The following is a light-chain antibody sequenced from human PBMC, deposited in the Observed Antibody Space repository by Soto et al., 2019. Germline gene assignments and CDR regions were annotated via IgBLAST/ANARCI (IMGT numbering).Light chain of an antibody. CDR1: SSDVGGYNS. Sequence: QSVLTQPASVSGTPGQSITISFTGTSSDVGGYNSVSWYQHHPGKAPKLMIFDVSDRPSGVSSRFSGSKSGNTASLTISGLQAEYEADYYCSSYQPSSTPHYVFGPGTKVTVL. CDR3: SSYQPSSTPHYV. CDR2: DVS. J-gene: IGLJ1*01. V-gene: IGLV2-14*03.